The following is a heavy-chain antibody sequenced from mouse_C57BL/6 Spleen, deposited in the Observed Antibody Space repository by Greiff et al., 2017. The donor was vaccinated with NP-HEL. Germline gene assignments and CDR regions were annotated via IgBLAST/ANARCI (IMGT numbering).Heavy chain of an antibody. Sequence: EVKLMESGGGLVKPGGSLKLSCAASGFTFSDYGMHWVRQAPEKGLEWVASIRSGSSTIYYADTVKGRFTISRDNAKNTLFLQMTSRRSEDTAMYYCARSNYDLFYAMDYWGQGTSVTVSS. D-gene: IGHD2-5*01. CDR1: GFTFSDYG. J-gene: IGHJ4*01. V-gene: IGHV5-17*01. CDR3: ARSNYDLFYAMDY. CDR2: IRSGSSTI.